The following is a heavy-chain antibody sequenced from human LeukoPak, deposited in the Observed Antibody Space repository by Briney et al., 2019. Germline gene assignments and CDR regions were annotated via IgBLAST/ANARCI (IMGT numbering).Heavy chain of an antibody. CDR2: VYYSGST. D-gene: IGHD3-10*01. CDR1: GGSISSYS. Sequence: SQTLSLTCTVSGGSISSYSWSWVRQPPGRGLEWIGYVYYSGSTTHNPSLKSRVTISLDTSKNQFSLKLSSVTAADTAVHYCAGDYSSGSYRFDYWGQGTLVTVSS. V-gene: IGHV4-59*12. CDR3: AGDYSSGSYRFDY. J-gene: IGHJ4*02.